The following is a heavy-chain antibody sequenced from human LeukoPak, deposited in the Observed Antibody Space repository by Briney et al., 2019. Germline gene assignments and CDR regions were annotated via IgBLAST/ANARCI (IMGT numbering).Heavy chain of an antibody. CDR1: GFIFSDYE. CDR2: ISTSGSTA. D-gene: IGHD3-10*02. Sequence: GGSLRLSCAASGFIFSDYEISWVRQAPGKGLEWVSCISTSGSTAYYADSVKGRFTISRDNAKNSLFLQMNSQTAEDTAVYYCARGALHVFDYWGQGTPVTVSS. V-gene: IGHV3-48*03. CDR3: ARGALHVFDY. J-gene: IGHJ4*02.